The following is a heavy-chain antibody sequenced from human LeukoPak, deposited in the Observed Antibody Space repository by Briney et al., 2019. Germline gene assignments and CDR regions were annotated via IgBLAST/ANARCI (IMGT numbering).Heavy chain of an antibody. CDR3: ARDDGYYYGSGSYGY. CDR1: GYSISSGYH. CDR2: IYHSGST. V-gene: IGHV4-38-2*02. J-gene: IGHJ4*02. Sequence: SETLSLTCTISGYSISSGYHWGWIRQPPGKGLEWIGSIYHSGSTYYTPSLESRVTIAVDTSKNQFSLKLSSVTAADTAVYYCARDDGYYYGSGSYGYWGQGTLVTVSS. D-gene: IGHD3-10*01.